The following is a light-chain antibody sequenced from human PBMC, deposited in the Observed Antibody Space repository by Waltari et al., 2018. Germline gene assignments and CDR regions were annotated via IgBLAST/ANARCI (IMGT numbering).Light chain of an antibody. Sequence: DTRLTQSPSSLSASIGDRVTITCRPSLSISSYLNWYQHKPGRAPTLLIHTGSTLQGGVPSRFSASKSGTVFTLTISSLQSEDVATYYCQQSYSLPQTFGQGTKVEIK. V-gene: IGKV1-39*01. CDR3: QQSYSLPQT. CDR1: LSISSY. CDR2: TGS. J-gene: IGKJ1*01.